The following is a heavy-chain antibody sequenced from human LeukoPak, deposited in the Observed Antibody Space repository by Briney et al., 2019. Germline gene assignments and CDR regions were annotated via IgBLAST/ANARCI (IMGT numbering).Heavy chain of an antibody. CDR1: GFPFSSYG. Sequence: PGTSLRLSCAASGFPFSSYGMHWVRQAPGKGLEWVSGISGSGDSTYYADSVKGRFTISRDNSKNTLFLQMNSLRAEDTAAYYCAKVRAPSGWFNSDYWGQGTLVTVSS. D-gene: IGHD6-19*01. V-gene: IGHV3-23*01. CDR3: AKVRAPSGWFNSDY. J-gene: IGHJ4*02. CDR2: ISGSGDST.